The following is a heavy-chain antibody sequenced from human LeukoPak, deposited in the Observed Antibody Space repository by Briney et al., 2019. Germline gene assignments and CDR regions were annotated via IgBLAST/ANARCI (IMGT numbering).Heavy chain of an antibody. CDR3: ARADNWNYGGDWFDP. CDR2: IIPIFGTA. J-gene: IGHJ5*02. V-gene: IGHV1-69*06. D-gene: IGHD1-7*01. CDR1: GGTFSSYA. Sequence: SVKVSCKASGGTFSSYAISWVRQAPGQGLEWMGRIIPIFGTANYAQKFQGGVTITADKSTSTAYMELSSLRSEDTAVYYCARADNWNYGGDWFDPWGQGTLVTVSP.